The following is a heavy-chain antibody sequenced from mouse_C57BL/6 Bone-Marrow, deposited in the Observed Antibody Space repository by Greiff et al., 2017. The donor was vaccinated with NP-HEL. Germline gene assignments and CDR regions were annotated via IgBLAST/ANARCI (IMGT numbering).Heavy chain of an antibody. Sequence: QVQLQQPGAELVRPGTSVKLSCKASGYTFTSYWMHWVKQRPGQGLEWIGVIDPSDSYTNYNQKFKGKATLTVDTSSSTAYMQLSSLTSEDSAVYYCATKLFYAMDYWGQGTSVTVSS. CDR2: IDPSDSYT. CDR3: ATKLFYAMDY. J-gene: IGHJ4*01. CDR1: GYTFTSYW. V-gene: IGHV1-59*01.